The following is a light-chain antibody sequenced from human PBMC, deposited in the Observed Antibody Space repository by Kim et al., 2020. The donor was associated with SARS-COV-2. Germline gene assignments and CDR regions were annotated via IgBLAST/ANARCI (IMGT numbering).Light chain of an antibody. J-gene: IGKJ2*01. V-gene: IGKV1-39*01. Sequence: SASGGDRVTISCRASQSISSYLNWYQQKPGKAPKLLIYAASSLQSGVPSRFSGSGSGTEFTLTISSLQPEDFATYYCQQSYSTPYTFGQGTKREIK. CDR2: AAS. CDR1: QSISSY. CDR3: QQSYSTPYT.